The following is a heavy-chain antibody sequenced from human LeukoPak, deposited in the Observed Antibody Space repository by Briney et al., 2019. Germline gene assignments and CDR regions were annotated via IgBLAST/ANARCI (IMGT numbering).Heavy chain of an antibody. V-gene: IGHV1-2*02. CDR3: ARNFYGDGFDV. CDR2: ISPNSGGT. D-gene: IGHD2/OR15-2a*01. Sequence: ASVKVSCKASGYTFTGYYMHWVRQAPGQGLEWMGWISPNSGGTNYAQNFQGRVTLTRDTSTRTAYMELSGLRPEDTAVYFCARNFYGDGFDVWGQGTKVTVSS. J-gene: IGHJ3*01. CDR1: GYTFTGYY.